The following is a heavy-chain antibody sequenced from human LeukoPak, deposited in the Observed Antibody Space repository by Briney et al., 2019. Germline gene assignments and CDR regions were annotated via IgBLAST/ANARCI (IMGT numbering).Heavy chain of an antibody. Sequence: PGGSLRLSCVASGFPFDDYGMFWVRQSPGKGLEWVSSISWNSGIIDYADSVKGRFTISRDNSKNTLYLQMNSLRAEDTAVYYCAKGYGIFASSSWLAFDIWGQGTMVTVSS. CDR3: AKGYGIFASSSWLAFDI. CDR1: GFPFDDYG. D-gene: IGHD6-13*01. J-gene: IGHJ3*02. V-gene: IGHV3-9*01. CDR2: ISWNSGII.